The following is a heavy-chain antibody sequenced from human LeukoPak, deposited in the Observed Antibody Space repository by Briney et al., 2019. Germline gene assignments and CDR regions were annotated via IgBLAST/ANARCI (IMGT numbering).Heavy chain of an antibody. CDR2: IYPDDSDA. CDR1: GYSFTSYW. CDR3: ARRTDSGWKWFET. Sequence: GESLKISCKGSGYSFTSYWIGWVRQMPGKGLEWMGIIYPDDSDARYSPSFQGQVTISADKSISTAYLQWSSLKASDTAMYYCARRTDSGWKWFETWGQGTLVTVSS. J-gene: IGHJ5*02. V-gene: IGHV5-51*01. D-gene: IGHD6-25*01.